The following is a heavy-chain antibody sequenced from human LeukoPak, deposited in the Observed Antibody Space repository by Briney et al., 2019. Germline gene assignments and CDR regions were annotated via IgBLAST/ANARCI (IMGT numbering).Heavy chain of an antibody. CDR3: ARLMGIAALIPFDY. V-gene: IGHV3-20*04. Sequence: GGSLRLSCAASGFNFDDNGMSWVRQAPGKGLEWVSGINWNGGSIGYADSVKGRFTISRDNAKNSLYLQMNSLRAEDTALYYCARLMGIAALIPFDYWGQGTLVTVSS. CDR1: GFNFDDNG. CDR2: INWNGGSI. J-gene: IGHJ4*02. D-gene: IGHD6-13*01.